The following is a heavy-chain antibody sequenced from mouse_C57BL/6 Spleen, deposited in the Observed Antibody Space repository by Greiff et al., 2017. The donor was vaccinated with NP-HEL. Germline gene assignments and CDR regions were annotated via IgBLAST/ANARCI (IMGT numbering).Heavy chain of an antibody. D-gene: IGHD1-1*01. CDR1: GYTFTSYW. CDR3: ARITTVVATVDY. Sequence: VQLQQPGAELVKPGASVKLSCKASGYTFTSYWMHWVKQRPGQGLEWIGMIHPNSGSTNYNEKFKSKATLTVDKSSSTAYMQLSSLTSEDSAVYYCARITTVVATVDYWGQGTTLTVSS. V-gene: IGHV1-64*01. J-gene: IGHJ2*01. CDR2: IHPNSGST.